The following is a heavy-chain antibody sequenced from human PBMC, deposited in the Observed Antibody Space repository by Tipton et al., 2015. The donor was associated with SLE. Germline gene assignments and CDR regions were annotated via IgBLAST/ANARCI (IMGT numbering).Heavy chain of an antibody. V-gene: IGHV4-61*02. Sequence: TLSLTCTVSGYSISSGYYWGWIRQPAGKGLEWIGRIYTSGSTNYNPSLKSRVTISVDTSKNQFSLKLSSVTAADTAVYYCAREGYSSSSVYYYMDVWGKGTTVTVSS. D-gene: IGHD6-6*01. J-gene: IGHJ6*03. CDR1: GYSISSGYY. CDR2: IYTSGST. CDR3: AREGYSSSSVYYYMDV.